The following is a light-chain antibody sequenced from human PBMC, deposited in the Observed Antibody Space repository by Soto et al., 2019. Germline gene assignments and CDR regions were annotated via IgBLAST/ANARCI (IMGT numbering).Light chain of an antibody. CDR3: QQYNNWPT. Sequence: DIQMTQSPSTLSVSLGDRVTITCRASQTISSWLAWYQQKPGKAPKLLIYKASTLKSGVPSRFSGSGSGTEFTLTISSLQSEDFAVYYCQQYNNWPTFGQGTKVDIK. V-gene: IGKV1-5*03. J-gene: IGKJ1*01. CDR2: KAS. CDR1: QTISSW.